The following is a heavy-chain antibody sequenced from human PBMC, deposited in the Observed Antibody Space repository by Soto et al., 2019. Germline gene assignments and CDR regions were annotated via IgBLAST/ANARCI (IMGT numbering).Heavy chain of an antibody. CDR3: ATEVEWLTVYYYYGMDV. J-gene: IGHJ6*02. CDR1: GFTFSSYA. CDR2: ISYDGSKK. Sequence: QVQLVESGGGVVQPGRSLRLSCAASGFTFSSYAMHWVRQAPGKGLEWVAVISYDGSKKYYADSVKGRFTISRDNSKNTLYLQMNSLRAEDTAVYYCATEVEWLTVYYYYGMDVWGQGTTVTVSS. D-gene: IGHD3-3*01. V-gene: IGHV3-30-3*01.